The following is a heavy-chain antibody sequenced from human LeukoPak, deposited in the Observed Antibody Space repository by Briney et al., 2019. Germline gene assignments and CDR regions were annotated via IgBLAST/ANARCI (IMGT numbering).Heavy chain of an antibody. Sequence: SETLSLTCTVSGGSISSSSYYWGWIRQPPGKGLEGIGSIYYSGSTYYNPSLKSRVTISVDTSKNQFSLKLSSVTAADTAVYYCAKIKGGNYYDSSSFDYWGQGTLVTVSS. J-gene: IGHJ4*02. V-gene: IGHV4-39*01. CDR2: IYYSGST. CDR1: GGSISSSSYY. CDR3: AKIKGGNYYDSSSFDY. D-gene: IGHD3-22*01.